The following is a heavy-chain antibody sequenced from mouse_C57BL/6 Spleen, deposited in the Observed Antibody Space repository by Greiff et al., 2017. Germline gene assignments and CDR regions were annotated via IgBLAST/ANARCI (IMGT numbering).Heavy chain of an antibody. V-gene: IGHV5-4*03. D-gene: IGHD1-1*01. J-gene: IGHJ2*01. CDR1: GFTFSSYA. CDR2: ISDGGSYT. CDR3: ARPLHYYGSSYAD. Sequence: EVKVVESGGGLVKPGGSLKLSCAASGFTFSSYAMSWVRQTPEKRLEWVATISDGGSYTYYPDNVKGRFTISRDNAKNNLYLQMSHLKSEDTAMYYCARPLHYYGSSYADWGQGTTLTVAS.